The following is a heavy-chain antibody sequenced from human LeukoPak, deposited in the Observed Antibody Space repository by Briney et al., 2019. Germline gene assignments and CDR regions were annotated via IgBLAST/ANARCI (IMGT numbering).Heavy chain of an antibody. J-gene: IGHJ4*02. V-gene: IGHV3-30*03. CDR3: AREVGSINDY. CDR2: ILYDGSEK. D-gene: IGHD1-14*01. Sequence: PGGSLRLSCAASGFIFSSYGMHWVRQAPGKGLEWVAVILYDGSEKYYAEAVKGRFTISRDSSKNTLYLQMNSLRPEDTAVYYCAREVGSINDYWGQGTLVTVSS. CDR1: GFIFSSYG.